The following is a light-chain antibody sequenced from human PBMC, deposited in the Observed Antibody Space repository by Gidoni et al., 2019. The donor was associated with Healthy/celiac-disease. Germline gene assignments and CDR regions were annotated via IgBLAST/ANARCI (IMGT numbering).Light chain of an antibody. J-gene: IGKJ4*01. Sequence: DIVMTESTLSLTVTPGEPASISCRSRQSLLHSNGYNYLDWYLQKPGQSPHLLIYLGSNRASGVPDRFSCIGSVTDFTLKISRVEAEHVGVYYCMQARQTPLTFGGGTKVEIK. CDR2: LGS. V-gene: IGKV2-28*01. CDR3: MQARQTPLT. CDR1: QSLLHSNGYNY.